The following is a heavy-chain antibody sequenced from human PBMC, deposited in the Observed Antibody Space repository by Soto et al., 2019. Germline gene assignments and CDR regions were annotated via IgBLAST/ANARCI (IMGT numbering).Heavy chain of an antibody. V-gene: IGHV3-9*01. CDR1: GFTFDDYA. Sequence: GGSLRLSCSASGFTFDDYAMYWVRQVLGKGLEWVSSISWNSGNIGYADSVKGRFTTSRDNAENSLYLQMNRLRPEDTALYYCVRSKGGYSYGTPFDYWGQGT. D-gene: IGHD5-18*01. CDR2: ISWNSGNI. J-gene: IGHJ4*02. CDR3: VRSKGGYSYGTPFDY.